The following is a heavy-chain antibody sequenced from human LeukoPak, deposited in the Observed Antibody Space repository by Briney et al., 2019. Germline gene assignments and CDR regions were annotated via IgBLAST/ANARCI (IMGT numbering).Heavy chain of an antibody. CDR2: ISSDGSIT. V-gene: IGHV3-74*01. CDR1: GFTFSSYW. CDR3: ARDRNDYGDC. J-gene: IGHJ4*02. Sequence: GRSLRLSCAASGFTFSSYWMHWVRQAPGKGLVWVSRISSDGSITSCADSVRGRFAISRDNAKNTLYLQMNSLRAEDTAVYYCARDRNDYGDCWGQGTLVTVSS.